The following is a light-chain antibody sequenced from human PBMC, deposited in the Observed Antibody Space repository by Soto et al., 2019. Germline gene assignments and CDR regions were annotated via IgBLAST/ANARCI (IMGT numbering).Light chain of an antibody. CDR2: DAS. J-gene: IGKJ1*01. Sequence: EIVLRQSPATLSLSPGERATLSCRAGQSISSYLAWYQQKPGQAPRLLIYDASNRATGIPDRFTGSGSRTDFTLTISRLEPEDFAVYFCQQYDGSPRTFGQGTKVDIK. CDR3: QQYDGSPRT. CDR1: QSISSY. V-gene: IGKV3-11*01.